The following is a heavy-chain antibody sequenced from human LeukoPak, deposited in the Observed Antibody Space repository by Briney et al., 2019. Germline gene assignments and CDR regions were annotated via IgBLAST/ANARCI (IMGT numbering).Heavy chain of an antibody. J-gene: IGHJ3*02. V-gene: IGHV3-30*18. CDR3: AKDYYGDYDAFDI. D-gene: IGHD4-17*01. Sequence: GGSLRLSCAASGFTFSSYGMHWVRQAPGKGLEWVAVISYGGSNKYYADSVKGRFTISRDNSKNTLYLQMNSLRAEDTAVYYCAKDYYGDYDAFDIWGQGTMVTVSS. CDR2: ISYGGSNK. CDR1: GFTFSSYG.